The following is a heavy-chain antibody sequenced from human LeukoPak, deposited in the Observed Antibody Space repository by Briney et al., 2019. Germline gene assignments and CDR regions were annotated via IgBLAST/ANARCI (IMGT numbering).Heavy chain of an antibody. J-gene: IGHJ6*02. CDR2: IYYSGST. CDR3: AREGVAVAGKGFDYYYGMDV. Sequence: PSETLSLTCTVSGGSISSGGYYWSWIRQHPGKGLEWLGYIYYSGSTYYNPSLKSRVTISVDTSKNQFSLKLSSVTAADTAVYYCAREGVAVAGKGFDYYYGMDVWGQGTTVTVSS. CDR1: GGSISSGGYY. D-gene: IGHD6-19*01. V-gene: IGHV4-31*03.